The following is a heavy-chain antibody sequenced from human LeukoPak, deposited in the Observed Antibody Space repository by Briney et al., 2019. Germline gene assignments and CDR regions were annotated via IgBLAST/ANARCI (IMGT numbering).Heavy chain of an antibody. CDR3: ARYRSWYSFDY. J-gene: IGHJ4*02. Sequence: SETLSLTCSVSGGSISSSSYYWSWIRQPPGKGLEWIENIYYSGSTYYNPSLKSRVSLSVDTSKNQFSLKLSSVTAADTAVYYCARYRSWYSFDYWGQGTLVTVSS. V-gene: IGHV4-39*01. D-gene: IGHD6-19*01. CDR1: GGSISSSSYY. CDR2: IYYSGST.